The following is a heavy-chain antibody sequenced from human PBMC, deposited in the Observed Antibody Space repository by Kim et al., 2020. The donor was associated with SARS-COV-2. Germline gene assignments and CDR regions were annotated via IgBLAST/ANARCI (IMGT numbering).Heavy chain of an antibody. V-gene: IGHV1-2*06. D-gene: IGHD2-15*01. CDR3: ARQMTPQTDFDY. J-gene: IGHJ4*02. CDR1: GYTFTGYY. Sequence: ASVKVSCKASGYTFTGYYMHWVRQAPGQGLEWMGRINPNSGGTNYAQKFQGRVTMTRDTSISTAYMELSRLRSDDTAVYYCARQMTPQTDFDYWGQGTLVTVSS. CDR2: INPNSGGT.